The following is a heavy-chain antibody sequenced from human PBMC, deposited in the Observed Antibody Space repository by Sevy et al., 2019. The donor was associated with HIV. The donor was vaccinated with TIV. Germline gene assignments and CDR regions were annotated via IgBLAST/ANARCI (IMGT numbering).Heavy chain of an antibody. D-gene: IGHD3-22*01. CDR2: ISGSGGST. V-gene: IGHV3-23*01. CDR1: GFTFSSYA. J-gene: IGHJ3*02. Sequence: GGSLRLSCAASGFTFSSYAMSWVRQAPGKGLEWVSAISGSGGSTYYADSVKGRFNSSRDKSKNTLYLQMNSLRAEDTAVYYCAKDLTTYYYDSSGHFDAFDIWGQGTMVTVSS. CDR3: AKDLTTYYYDSSGHFDAFDI.